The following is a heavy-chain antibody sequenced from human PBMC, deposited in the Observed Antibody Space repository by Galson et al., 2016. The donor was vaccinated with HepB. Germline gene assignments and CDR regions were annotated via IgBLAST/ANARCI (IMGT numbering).Heavy chain of an antibody. CDR2: VNTYTGDA. CDR1: SDTLSNYG. V-gene: IGHV1-18*01. CDR3: ASRDGYDAFDI. J-gene: IGHJ3*02. D-gene: IGHD5-24*01. Sequence: SVKVSCKASSDTLSNYGFSWVRQAPGQGLEWMGGVNTYTGDAAYPQRFQDRVTMTTDTSTKTAYMELRSLRSDDTAVYYCASRDGYDAFDIWGQGTMITVSS.